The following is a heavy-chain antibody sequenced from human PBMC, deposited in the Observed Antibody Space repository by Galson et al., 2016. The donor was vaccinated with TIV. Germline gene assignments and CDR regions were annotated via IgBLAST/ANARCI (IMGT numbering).Heavy chain of an antibody. D-gene: IGHD1-26*01. V-gene: IGHV1-2*02. Sequence: SVKVSCKASGYTFTAYYLHWLRQAPGQGLEWMGWINPDSGDTEYAQNFQDRVTLTRDTSIGTAYLDLSSLRSDDTAVYYCARGTEVVATAYWYFDLWGRGTLVTVSS. J-gene: IGHJ2*01. CDR1: GYTFTAYY. CDR3: ARGTEVVATAYWYFDL. CDR2: INPDSGDT.